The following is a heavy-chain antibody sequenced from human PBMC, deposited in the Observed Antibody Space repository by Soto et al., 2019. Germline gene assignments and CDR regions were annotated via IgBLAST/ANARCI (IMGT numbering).Heavy chain of an antibody. D-gene: IGHD6-25*01. CDR2: IYHSDST. V-gene: IGHV4-30-4*01. CDR1: GDSISSGDRY. J-gene: IGHJ5*02. Sequence: QVQLQESGPGLVKPSQTLSLTCTVSGDSISSGDRYWSWIRQPPGKGLEWIGYIYHSDSTFYNPTLKSRVTISVDTSQHPFSLKLSSVTAADTAVYYCARASGVNWFDPWGQGTLVTVSS. CDR3: ARASGVNWFDP.